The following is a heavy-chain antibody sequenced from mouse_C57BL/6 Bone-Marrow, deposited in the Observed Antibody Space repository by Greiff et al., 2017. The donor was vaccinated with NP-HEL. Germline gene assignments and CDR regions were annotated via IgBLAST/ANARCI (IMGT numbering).Heavy chain of an antibody. D-gene: IGHD2-1*01. CDR1: GYTFTSYG. J-gene: IGHJ3*01. CDR2: IYPRSGNT. Sequence: LQESGAELARPGASVKLSCKASGYTFTSYGISWVKQRTGQGLEWIGEIYPRSGNTYYNEKFKGKATLTADKSSSTAYMELRSLTSEDSAVYFCARWHIYYGNSVFAYWGQGTLVTVSA. CDR3: ARWHIYYGNSVFAY. V-gene: IGHV1-81*01.